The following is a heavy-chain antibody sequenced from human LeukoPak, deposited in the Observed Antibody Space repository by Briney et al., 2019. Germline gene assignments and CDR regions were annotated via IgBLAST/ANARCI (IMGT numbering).Heavy chain of an antibody. CDR2: ISSSSSTI. CDR1: GFTFSSYN. D-gene: IGHD5-12*01. CDR3: SRDRLGGLDL. J-gene: IGHJ4*02. Sequence: GGSLRLSCAASGFTFSSYNMNWVRQAPGKGLEWVSYISSSSSTIYYADSVKGRFTISRDNAKNSAYLQMNSLRPDDTAVYYCSRDRLGGLDLWGQGTLVTVSS. V-gene: IGHV3-48*04.